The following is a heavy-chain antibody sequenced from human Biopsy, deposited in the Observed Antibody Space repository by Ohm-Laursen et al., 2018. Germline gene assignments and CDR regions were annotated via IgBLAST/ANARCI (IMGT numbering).Heavy chain of an antibody. J-gene: IGHJ3*02. CDR1: GFTFASHA. CDR3: ARPTNARAGGAPFDI. V-gene: IGHV3-33*08. CDR2: LWYDGTNK. Sequence: SLRLSCAASGFTFASHAMRWVRQAPGKGLEWVAVLWYDGTNKYYADSVKGRFTISRDNSKNTLYLQMNSLRAEDTAMYYCARPTNARAGGAPFDIWGQGTMVTVSS. D-gene: IGHD1-1*01.